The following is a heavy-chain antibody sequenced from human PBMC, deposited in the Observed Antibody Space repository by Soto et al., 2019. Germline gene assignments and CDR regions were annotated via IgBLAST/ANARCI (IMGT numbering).Heavy chain of an antibody. J-gene: IGHJ4*02. Sequence: QVQLQESGPGLVKPSETLSLTCTVSGGSISSYYWSWIRQPPGKGLEWIGYIYYSGSTNYNPSLRRXVXXSVDTSKTQFCMKLSSVTAADTAVYYCARHPDYDILTGFDYWGAGTLVTVSS. CDR1: GGSISSYY. V-gene: IGHV4-59*08. CDR2: IYYSGST. D-gene: IGHD3-9*01. CDR3: ARHPDYDILTGFDY.